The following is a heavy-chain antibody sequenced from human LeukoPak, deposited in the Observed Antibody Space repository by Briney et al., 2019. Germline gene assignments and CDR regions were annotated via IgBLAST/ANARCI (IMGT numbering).Heavy chain of an antibody. Sequence: GVSLKISCKGSGYSFTNYWIGWVRQMPGKGLEWMGIIYPGDSDTRYSPSFQGQVTISADKSISTAYLRWSSLKASDTAMYYCARPHSSSWYTLDYWGQGTLVTVSS. J-gene: IGHJ4*02. CDR2: IYPGDSDT. D-gene: IGHD6-13*01. CDR3: ARPHSSSWYTLDY. V-gene: IGHV5-51*01. CDR1: GYSFTNYW.